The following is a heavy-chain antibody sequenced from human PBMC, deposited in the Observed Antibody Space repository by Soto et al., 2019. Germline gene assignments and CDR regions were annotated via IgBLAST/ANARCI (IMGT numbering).Heavy chain of an antibody. V-gene: IGHV1-46*01. CDR3: ARDLFEGPRFRGMDV. D-gene: IGHD3-3*01. CDR1: GYTFTSYY. J-gene: IGHJ6*02. CDR2: INPSGGST. Sequence: ASVKVSCKASGYTFTSYYMHWVRQAPGQGLEWMGIINPSGGSTSYAQKFQGRVTMTRDTSTSTVYMELSSLRSEDTAVYYCARDLFEGPRFRGMDVWGQGTTVTVSS.